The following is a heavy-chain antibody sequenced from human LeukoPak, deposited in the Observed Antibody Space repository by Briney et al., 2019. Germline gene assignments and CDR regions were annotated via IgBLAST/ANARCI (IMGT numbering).Heavy chain of an antibody. CDR3: ARGEDYGTNSFDY. CDR1: GFTFSSYE. V-gene: IGHV3-48*03. J-gene: IGHJ4*02. Sequence: GGSLRLSCAASGFTFSSYEMNWVRQSPGKGLEWVSYITTSGRTIYYADSVKGRFTISRDNAKNSLYLQMNSLRAEDTAVYYCARGEDYGTNSFDYWGQGTLVTVSS. CDR2: ITTSGRTI. D-gene: IGHD4-23*01.